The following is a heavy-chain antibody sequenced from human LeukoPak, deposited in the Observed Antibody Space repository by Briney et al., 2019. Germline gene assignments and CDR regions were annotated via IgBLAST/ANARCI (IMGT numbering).Heavy chain of an antibody. Sequence: GGSLRLSCEASGFXFSSFTINWVRQAPGKGLGWFSSITSSSSYIYYADSLKGRFTISRDNAKNSLYLQMNSLIAEDTAVYYCARDPQGYSSSWFDYWGQGTLVTVSS. CDR3: ARDPQGYSSSWFDY. CDR2: ITSSSSYI. D-gene: IGHD6-13*01. V-gene: IGHV3-21*01. J-gene: IGHJ4*02. CDR1: GFXFSSFT.